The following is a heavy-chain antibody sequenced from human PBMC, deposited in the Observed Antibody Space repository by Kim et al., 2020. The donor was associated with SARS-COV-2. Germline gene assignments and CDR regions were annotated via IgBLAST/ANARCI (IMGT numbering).Heavy chain of an antibody. Sequence: GGSLRLSCAASGFTFSSYAMSWVRQAPGKGLEWVSAISGSGGSTYYADSVKSRLTISRDNSKNTLYLQMNSPTAEDTSVNYCAKSVTLKLRFLEWLWDEFDSWGQGTLVTDSS. D-gene: IGHD3-3*01. CDR3: AKSVTLKLRFLEWLWDEFDS. J-gene: IGHJ4*02. V-gene: IGHV3-23*01. CDR1: GFTFSSYA. CDR2: ISGSGGST.